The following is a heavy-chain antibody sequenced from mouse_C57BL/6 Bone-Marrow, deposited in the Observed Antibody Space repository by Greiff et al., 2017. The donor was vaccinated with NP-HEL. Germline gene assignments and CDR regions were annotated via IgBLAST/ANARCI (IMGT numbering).Heavy chain of an antibody. CDR1: GYTFTSYW. CDR2: IHPNSGST. J-gene: IGHJ4*01. Sequence: VQLQQPGAELVKPGASVKLSCKASGYTFTSYWMHWVKQRPGQGLEWIGMIHPNSGSTNYNEKFKSKATLTVDNSSSTAYMQLSSLTSEDSAVYYCARRSIGKNYAMDYWGQGTSVTVSS. CDR3: ARRSIGKNYAMDY. D-gene: IGHD2-14*01. V-gene: IGHV1-64*01.